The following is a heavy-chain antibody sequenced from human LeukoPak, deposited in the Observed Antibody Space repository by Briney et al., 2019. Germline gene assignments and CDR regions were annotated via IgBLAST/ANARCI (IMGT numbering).Heavy chain of an antibody. V-gene: IGHV3-23*01. D-gene: IGHD1-26*01. J-gene: IGHJ4*02. CDR2: ISGSGGST. CDR3: AKDFIAMSEWEPLGD. CDR1: GFTFSSYS. Sequence: PGGSLRPSCAASGFTFSSYSMNWVRQAPGKGLEWVSAISGSGGSTYYADSVKGRFTISRDNSKNTLYLQMNSLRAEDTAVYYCAKDFIAMSEWEPLGDWGQGTLVTVSS.